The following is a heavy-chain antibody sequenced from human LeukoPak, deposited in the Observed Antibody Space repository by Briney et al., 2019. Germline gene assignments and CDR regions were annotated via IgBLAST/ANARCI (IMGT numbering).Heavy chain of an antibody. D-gene: IGHD3-3*01. V-gene: IGHV1-69*04. Sequence: SVKISCKASGGTFSSYAISWVRQAPGQGLEWMGRIIPILGIANYAQKFQGRVTITADKSTSTAYMELRSLRSDDTAVYYCARTNFGVVMDFDYWGQGTLVTVSS. CDR3: ARTNFGVVMDFDY. J-gene: IGHJ4*02. CDR2: IIPILGIA. CDR1: GGTFSSYA.